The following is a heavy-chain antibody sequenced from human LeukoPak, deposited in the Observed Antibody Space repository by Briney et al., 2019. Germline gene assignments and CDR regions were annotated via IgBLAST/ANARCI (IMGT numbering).Heavy chain of an antibody. CDR3: AKSRLVAVVAAYMDV. CDR2: ISYDASNK. D-gene: IGHD2-15*01. Sequence: TGRSLRLSCAASGFTFSSYAMHWVRQAPGKGLEWVTIISYDASNKYYADSMKGRFTISRDNSKNTLYLQLDSLRPEDTAVYYCAKSRLVAVVAAYMDVWGKGTTVTVSS. J-gene: IGHJ6*04. CDR1: GFTFSSYA. V-gene: IGHV3-30*18.